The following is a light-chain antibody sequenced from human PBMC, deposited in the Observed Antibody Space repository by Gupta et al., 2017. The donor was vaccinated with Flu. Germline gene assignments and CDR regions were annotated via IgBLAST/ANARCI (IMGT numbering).Light chain of an antibody. V-gene: IGKV1-9*01. CDR3: QQLNSQFT. CDR2: AAS. J-gene: IGKJ3*01. Sequence: SPSFLSASVGDRVTITCRASQGISSYLAWYQQKPGKAPKLLIYAASTWQSGVPSRFSGSGSGTEFTLTISSRQPEDFATYYCQQLNSQFTFGPGTKVDIK. CDR1: QGISSY.